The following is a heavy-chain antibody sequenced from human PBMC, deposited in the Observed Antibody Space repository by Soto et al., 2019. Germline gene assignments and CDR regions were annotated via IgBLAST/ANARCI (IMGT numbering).Heavy chain of an antibody. CDR3: ARDLETMVRGVYFYAFDI. Sequence: PGGSLRLSCAASGFTFSSYSMNWVRQAPGKGLEWVSSISSSSSYIYYADSVKGRFTISRDNAKNSLYLQMNSLRAEDTAVYYCARDLETMVRGVYFYAFDIWGQGTMVTVSS. V-gene: IGHV3-21*01. CDR1: GFTFSSYS. J-gene: IGHJ3*02. CDR2: ISSSSSYI. D-gene: IGHD3-10*01.